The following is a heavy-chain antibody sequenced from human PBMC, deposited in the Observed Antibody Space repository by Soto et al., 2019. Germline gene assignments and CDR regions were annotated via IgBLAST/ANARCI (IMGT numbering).Heavy chain of an antibody. CDR3: ARDRYGSGTHPSDY. V-gene: IGHV3-33*01. CDR1: GFTFSSYA. D-gene: IGHD3-10*01. CDR2: IWDDGSNK. Sequence: QVQLVESGGGVVQPGRSLRLSCAASGFTFSSYAMHWVRQAPGKGLEWVAVIWDDGSNKDYIDSVKGRFTISRDNSKNTLHQQMTSLRVEDTDVHYCARDRYGSGTHPSDYWGQGTLVTVSS. J-gene: IGHJ4*02.